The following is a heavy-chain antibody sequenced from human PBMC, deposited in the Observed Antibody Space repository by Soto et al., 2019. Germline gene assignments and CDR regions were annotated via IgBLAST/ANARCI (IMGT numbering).Heavy chain of an antibody. D-gene: IGHD1-26*01. CDR2: ISAYNGNT. CDR1: GYTFTSYG. J-gene: IGHJ6*02. Sequence: ASVKVSCKASGYTFTSYGISWVRQAPGQGLEWMGWISAYNGNTNYAQKFQGRVTMTTDTSTSTAYMELSSLRSDDTAVYYCAREKSTKSPRDYYYYGMDVWGQGTTVTVSS. V-gene: IGHV1-18*01. CDR3: AREKSTKSPRDYYYYGMDV.